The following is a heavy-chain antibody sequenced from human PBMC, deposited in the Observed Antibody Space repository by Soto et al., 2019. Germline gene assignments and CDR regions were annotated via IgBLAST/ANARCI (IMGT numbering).Heavy chain of an antibody. D-gene: IGHD1-26*01. CDR1: GGSFSGYY. CDR3: AGATISTHPYFDY. J-gene: IGHJ4*02. V-gene: IGHV4-34*01. Sequence: SETLSLTCAVYGGSFSGYYWSWIRQPPGKGLEWIGEINHSGSTNYNPSLKSRVTISVDTSKNQFSLKLSSVTAADAAVYYCAGATISTHPYFDYWGRGTLVTVSS. CDR2: INHSGST.